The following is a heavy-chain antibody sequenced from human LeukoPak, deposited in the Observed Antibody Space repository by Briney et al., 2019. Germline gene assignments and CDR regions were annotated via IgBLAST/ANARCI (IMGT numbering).Heavy chain of an antibody. CDR2: IIPILGIE. J-gene: IGHJ4*02. Sequence: ASVKVSCKASGATFSSYTISWVRQAPGQGLEWMGRIIPILGIENYAQKFQGRVTITADKSTSTAYMELSSLRSEDTAVYYCARFPPRYCSGGSCLPYWGQGTLVTVSS. D-gene: IGHD2-15*01. CDR1: GATFSSYT. CDR3: ARFPPRYCSGGSCLPY. V-gene: IGHV1-69*02.